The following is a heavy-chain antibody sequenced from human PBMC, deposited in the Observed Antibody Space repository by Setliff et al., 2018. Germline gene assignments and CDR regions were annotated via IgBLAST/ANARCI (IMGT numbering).Heavy chain of an antibody. J-gene: IGHJ4*02. CDR2: ISSSSTYI. CDR1: GFTFSSYG. V-gene: IGHV3-21*01. CDR3: ARDLWARDSPGAGPFDS. Sequence: GGSLRLSCAASGFTFSSYGMNWVRQAPGKGLEWVSVISSSSTYIWYADSLKGRFTVYRDNAKNSLYLQMNSLRGEDTTVYYCARDLWARDSPGAGPFDSWGQGTLVTVSS. D-gene: IGHD3-22*01.